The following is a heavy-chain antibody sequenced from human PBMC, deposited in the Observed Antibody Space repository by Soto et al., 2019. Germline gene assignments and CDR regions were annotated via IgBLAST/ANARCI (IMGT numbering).Heavy chain of an antibody. CDR3: AVQLWLRRRGGLCPT. Sequence: GGSLRLSCAASGFTFSDHYMDWVRQAPGKGLEWVGRTRNKANSYTTEYAASVKGRFTISRDDSKNSLYLQMNSLKTEDTAVYYCAVQLWLRRRGGLCPTWGQGTLVTVSS. CDR1: GFTFSDHY. CDR2: TRNKANSYTT. V-gene: IGHV3-72*01. D-gene: IGHD5-18*01. J-gene: IGHJ5*02.